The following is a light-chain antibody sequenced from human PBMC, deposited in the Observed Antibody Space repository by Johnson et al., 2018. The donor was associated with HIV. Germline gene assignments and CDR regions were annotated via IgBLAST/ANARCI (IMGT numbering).Light chain of an antibody. Sequence: QSVLTQSPSVSAAPGQKVTISCSGSSSNIGSNYVSWYQQLPGTAPKLLIYENNKRPSGIPDRFSGSKSGPSATLAITVLQTGAEADYYCGTWDSSLSAGFYVFGTGTKVTVL. CDR3: GTWDSSLSAGFYV. CDR1: SSNIGSNY. V-gene: IGLV1-51*02. J-gene: IGLJ1*01. CDR2: ENN.